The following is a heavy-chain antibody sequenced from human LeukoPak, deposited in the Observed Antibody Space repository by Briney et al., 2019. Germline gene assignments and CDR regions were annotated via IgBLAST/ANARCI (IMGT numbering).Heavy chain of an antibody. CDR3: ASRDVGAMGSDY. Sequence: SGGSLRLSCAASGFTFSSYSMNWVRQAPGKGLEWVSSISSSSSYIYYADSVKGRFTISRDNAKNSLYLQMNSLRAEDTAVYYCASRDVGAMGSDYWGQGTLVTVSS. V-gene: IGHV3-21*01. CDR2: ISSSSSYI. D-gene: IGHD1-26*01. CDR1: GFTFSSYS. J-gene: IGHJ4*02.